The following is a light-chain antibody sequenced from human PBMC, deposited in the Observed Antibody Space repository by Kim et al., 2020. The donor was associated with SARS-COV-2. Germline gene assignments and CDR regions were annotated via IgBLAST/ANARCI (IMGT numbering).Light chain of an antibody. V-gene: IGLV2-14*03. J-gene: IGLJ3*02. CDR2: DVS. CDR1: SSDVGGFNY. CDR3: SSYTSSISWV. Sequence: GHSITMSCAGTSSDVGGFNYVSWYQQHPGKAPKLMIYDVSTRPSGVSDRFSGSKSGNTASLTISGLQAEDEAVYYCSSYTSSISWVFGGGTKLAVL.